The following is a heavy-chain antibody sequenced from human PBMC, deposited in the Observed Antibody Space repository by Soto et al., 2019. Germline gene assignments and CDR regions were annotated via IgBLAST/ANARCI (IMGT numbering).Heavy chain of an antibody. V-gene: IGHV3-33*01. CDR1: GFTFSTYG. CDR3: ARAVGPFDF. D-gene: IGHD2-2*01. Sequence: VQLVESGGGVVQSGRSLRLSCAASGFTFSTYGMHWVRQAPGKGLEWVAVIWYDGSNKYYADSVKGRFTISRDNSKNTLYLQMNSLRAEDTAVYYCARAVGPFDFWGQGAVVTVSS. CDR2: IWYDGSNK. J-gene: IGHJ3*01.